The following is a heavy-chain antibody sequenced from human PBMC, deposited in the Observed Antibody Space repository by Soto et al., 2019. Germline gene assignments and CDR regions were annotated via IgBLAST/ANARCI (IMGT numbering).Heavy chain of an antibody. Sequence: SVNVSCKASGGTFSSYAISWVRQAPGQGLELMGGIIPIFGTANYAQKFQGRVTITAVXXXXXAXLXLXXXXSEXTAVYYCARGRSGWEYYLDYWGQGTLETVSS. CDR1: GGTFSSYA. J-gene: IGHJ4*02. D-gene: IGHD6-19*01. CDR3: ARGRSGWEYYLDY. CDR2: IIPIFGTA. V-gene: IGHV1-69*13.